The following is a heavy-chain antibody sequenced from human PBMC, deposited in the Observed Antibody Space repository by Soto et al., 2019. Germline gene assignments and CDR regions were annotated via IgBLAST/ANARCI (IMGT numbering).Heavy chain of an antibody. CDR2: INPSGGST. J-gene: IGHJ6*02. V-gene: IGHV1-46*01. CDR1: GYTFTSYY. Sequence: ASVNVSCKASGYTFTSYYMHRVRHAPGQGLEWMGIINPSGGSTSYAQKFQGRVTMTRDTSTSTVYMELSSLRSEDTAVYYCAREDPGRGSSWFGMDVCGQGTTVTGSS. D-gene: IGHD3-10*01. CDR3: AREDPGRGSSWFGMDV.